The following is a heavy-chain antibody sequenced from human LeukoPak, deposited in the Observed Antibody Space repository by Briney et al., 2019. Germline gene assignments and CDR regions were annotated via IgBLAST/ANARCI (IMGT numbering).Heavy chain of an antibody. CDR3: ARDAGAVAGTAQGLRTELDY. D-gene: IGHD6-19*01. J-gene: IGHJ4*02. CDR1: GFTLSSYS. Sequence: GGSLRLSCAASGFTLSSYSMNWVRQAPGKGLEWVSSISRSSSYIYYADSVKGRFTISRDNAKNSLYLQMNSLRAEDTAVYYCARDAGAVAGTAQGLRTELDYWGQGTLVTVSS. CDR2: ISRSSSYI. V-gene: IGHV3-21*01.